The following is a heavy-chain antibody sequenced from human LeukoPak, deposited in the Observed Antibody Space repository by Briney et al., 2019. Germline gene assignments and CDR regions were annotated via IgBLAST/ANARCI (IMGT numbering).Heavy chain of an antibody. CDR2: IYRGGST. CDR3: ATYRVYGIDY. D-gene: IGHD5/OR15-5a*01. J-gene: IGHJ4*02. Sequence: QPGGSLRLSCAASGFTVSSNYMNWVRQAPGKGLEWVSVIYRGGSTYYADSVKGRFTISRDNSKNTLYLQMNSLRVEDTAVYYCATYRVYGIDYWGQGTLVTVSS. V-gene: IGHV3-53*01. CDR1: GFTVSSNY.